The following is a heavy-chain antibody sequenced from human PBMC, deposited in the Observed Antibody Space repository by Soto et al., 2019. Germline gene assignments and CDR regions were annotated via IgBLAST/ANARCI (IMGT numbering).Heavy chain of an antibody. CDR3: ARDPHIVVVVAATPSTGEGFDP. CDR1: GGTFSSYA. CDR2: IIPIFGTA. D-gene: IGHD2-15*01. Sequence: GASVKVSCKASGGTFSSYAISWVRQAPGQGLEWMGGIIPIFGTANYAQKFQGRVTITADESTSTAYMELSSLRSEDTAVYYCARDPHIVVVVAATPSTGEGFDPWGQGTPVTVSS. V-gene: IGHV1-69*13. J-gene: IGHJ5*02.